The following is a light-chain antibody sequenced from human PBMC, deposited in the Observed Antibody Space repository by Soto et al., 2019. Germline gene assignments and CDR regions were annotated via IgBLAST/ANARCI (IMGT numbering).Light chain of an antibody. CDR2: DAS. J-gene: IGKJ5*01. Sequence: IVLTQSPATLSLSPWERATLSCGASQSVRSSYLAWYQQKPGLAPRLVIYDASSRAIGIPDRFSGSGSGTDFTLTISRLEPEDFAVYYCQQYGSSPSTFGQGTRLEIK. CDR1: QSVRSSY. CDR3: QQYGSSPST. V-gene: IGKV3D-20*01.